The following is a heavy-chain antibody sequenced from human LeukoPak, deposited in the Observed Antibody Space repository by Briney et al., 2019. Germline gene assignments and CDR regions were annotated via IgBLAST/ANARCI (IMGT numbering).Heavy chain of an antibody. CDR2: IYHSGST. D-gene: IGHD2-8*01. CDR3: ARLRVYAQYFDY. CDR1: GASISSNSYY. Sequence: SETLSLTCTVSGASISSNSYYWGWIRQPPGKGLEWIGSIYHSGSTYYNPSLKSRVTISVDTSKNQFSLKLSSVTAADTAVYYCARLRVYAQYFDYWGQGTLVTVSS. V-gene: IGHV4-39*07. J-gene: IGHJ4*02.